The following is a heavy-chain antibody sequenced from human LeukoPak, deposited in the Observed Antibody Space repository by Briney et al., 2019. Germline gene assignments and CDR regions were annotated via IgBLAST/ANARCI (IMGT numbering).Heavy chain of an antibody. J-gene: IGHJ4*02. Sequence: GGSLRLSCAASGFSFGSYYMSWVRQAPGKGLEWISTTFTGGSAYSADSVKGRLTISRDTSKNTLYLQMNSLRAEDTAVYYCARVPSSGDFWGGGYYFDYWGQGTLVTVSS. CDR3: ARVPSSGDFWGGGYYFDY. CDR2: TFTGGSA. CDR1: GFSFGSYY. V-gene: IGHV3-66*02. D-gene: IGHD3-3*01.